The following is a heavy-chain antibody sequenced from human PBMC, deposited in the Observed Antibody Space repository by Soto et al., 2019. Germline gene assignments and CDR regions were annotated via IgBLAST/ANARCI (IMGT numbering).Heavy chain of an antibody. CDR2: LSAGGGST. D-gene: IGHD3-9*01. J-gene: IGHJ4*02. Sequence: GGSLRLSCAASGFTFSSYAMSWVRQAPGKGLEWVSTLSAGGGSTYYADSVKGRFTISRDNSKNTLYLQMNNLRAEDTAVYYCAKGAAVELRYFDWLTPVDYWGQGTLVTVSS. CDR3: AKGAAVELRYFDWLTPVDY. CDR1: GFTFSSYA. V-gene: IGHV3-23*01.